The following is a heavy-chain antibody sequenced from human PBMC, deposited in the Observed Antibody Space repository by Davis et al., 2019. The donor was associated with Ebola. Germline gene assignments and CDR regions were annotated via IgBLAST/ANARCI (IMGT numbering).Heavy chain of an antibody. V-gene: IGHV3-30*03. CDR2: ISYNGINK. J-gene: IGHJ6*02. D-gene: IGHD2-15*01. CDR1: GFSFSSYW. CDR3: ARDRPLYCSGGSCYYYYGMDV. Sequence: GESLKISCAGSGFSFSSYWMSWVRQAPGKGLEWVSLISYNGINKFYADSVKGRFSVSRDNSNNTLYLQVHSLTTEDTAVYYCARDRPLYCSGGSCYYYYGMDVWGQGTTVTVSS.